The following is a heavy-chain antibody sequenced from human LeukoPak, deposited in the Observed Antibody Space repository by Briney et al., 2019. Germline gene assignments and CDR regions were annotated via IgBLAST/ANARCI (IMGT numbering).Heavy chain of an antibody. CDR2: MNPNSGYT. D-gene: IGHD5-12*01. V-gene: IGHV1-8*01. CDR3: ARGVDIVATDQY. CDR1: GYTFTSYD. Sequence: ASVKVSCKASGYTFTSYDINWVRQATGQGLEWMGWMNPNSGYTGYAQKFQGRVTMTRNTSISTAYMELSSPRSEDTAVYYCARGVDIVATDQYWGQGTLVTVSS. J-gene: IGHJ4*02.